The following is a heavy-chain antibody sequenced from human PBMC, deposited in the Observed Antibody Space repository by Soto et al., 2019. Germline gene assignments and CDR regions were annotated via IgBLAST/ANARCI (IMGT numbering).Heavy chain of an antibody. CDR1: GGSISSYY. J-gene: IGHJ6*03. CDR2: IYYSGST. Sequence: QVQLQESGPGLVKPSETLSLTCTVSGGSISSYYWSWIRQPPGKGLEWVGYIYYSGSTNYNPSLKSRVTISVDASKNQFSLKLSSVTAADTAVYYCARDPLYYMDVWGKGTTVTVSS. V-gene: IGHV4-59*01. CDR3: ARDPLYYMDV.